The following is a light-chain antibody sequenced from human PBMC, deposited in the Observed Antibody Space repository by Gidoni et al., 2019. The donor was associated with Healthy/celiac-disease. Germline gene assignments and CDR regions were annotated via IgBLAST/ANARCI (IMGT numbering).Light chain of an antibody. V-gene: IGKV2-28*01. Sequence: DIVMTQSPLSLPVTPGEPASISCRSSQSLLHSNGYNYLDWYLQKPGQSPQLLIYLGSNRASGVPDRFSGSGSGTDFTLKNSRVEAEDVGVYYCMQALQTPWTFGQGTRLEIK. CDR3: MQALQTPWT. CDR1: QSLLHSNGYNY. J-gene: IGKJ5*01. CDR2: LGS.